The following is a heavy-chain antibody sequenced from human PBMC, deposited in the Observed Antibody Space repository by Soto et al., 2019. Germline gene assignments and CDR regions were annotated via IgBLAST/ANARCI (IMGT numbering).Heavy chain of an antibody. D-gene: IGHD5-18*01. Sequence: QVQLVESGGGVVQPGGSLRLSCAASAFTLSSHGMQWVRQAPGKGLEWVAVVSYDGGTKYYADSVKGRFTISRDNSKNTLYLQMNSLRAEDTAVYYCVKEFGVAGSSYESFIDYWGQGTLVTVSS. J-gene: IGHJ4*02. V-gene: IGHV3-30*18. CDR1: AFTLSSHG. CDR3: VKEFGVAGSSYESFIDY. CDR2: VSYDGGTK.